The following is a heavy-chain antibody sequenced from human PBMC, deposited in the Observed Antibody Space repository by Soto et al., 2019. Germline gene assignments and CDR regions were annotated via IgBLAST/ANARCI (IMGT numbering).Heavy chain of an antibody. J-gene: IGHJ4*02. V-gene: IGHV3-23*01. CDR1: GFTFSTYA. CDR2: ISGSDGST. CDR3: AKHLHYFDY. Sequence: EVQLLESGGGLVQPGGSLRLSCAASGFTFSTYAMSWVRQAPGKGLEWVSGISGSDGSTYYADSVKGRFTISRDNSKNTLYLQMNSMRAEDTAVYYCAKHLHYFDYWGQGTLVAVSS.